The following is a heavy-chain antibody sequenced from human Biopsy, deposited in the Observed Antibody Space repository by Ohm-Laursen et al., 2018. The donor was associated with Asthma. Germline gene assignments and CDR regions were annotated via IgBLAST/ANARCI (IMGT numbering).Heavy chain of an antibody. J-gene: IGHJ4*02. CDR1: GFSFSEFV. V-gene: IGHV3-30*03. CDR2: ISYDGSTK. Sequence: SSLRLSCAASGFSFSEFVMHWVRQAPGKGLEWVAVISYDGSTKYYADSVKGRFTISRDNSKNTLYLQMSSLRVEGTAVYYCASQSSGPDFWSGCYYFDYWGQGTLVTVSS. CDR3: ASQSSGPDFWSGCYYFDY. D-gene: IGHD3-3*01.